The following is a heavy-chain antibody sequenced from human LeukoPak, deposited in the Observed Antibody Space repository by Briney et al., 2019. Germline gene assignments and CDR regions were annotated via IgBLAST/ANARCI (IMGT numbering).Heavy chain of an antibody. CDR2: ISSSSSYI. V-gene: IGHV3-21*01. D-gene: IGHD3-16*01. Sequence: GALRLTCAASGFTFSSYSMNWVRQAPGKGLEWVSSISSSSSYIYYADSVKGRFTISRDNAKNSLYLQMNSLRAEDTAVYYCARDQGEMDAFDYWGQGTLVTVSS. CDR1: GFTFSSYS. CDR3: ARDQGEMDAFDY. J-gene: IGHJ4*02.